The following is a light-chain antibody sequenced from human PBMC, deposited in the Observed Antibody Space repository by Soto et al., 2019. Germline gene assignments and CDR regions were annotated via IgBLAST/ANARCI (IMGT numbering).Light chain of an antibody. J-gene: IGKJ2*01. CDR2: GAS. Sequence: EIVLTQSPGTLSLSPGERATLSCRASQSVSSSYLAWYQQQPGQAPRLLIYGASSRATGIPDRFSGSGSGTDFTLTISRLEPEDFAVYYCQQYGNSPYTFCQGTKLEIK. CDR3: QQYGNSPYT. CDR1: QSVSSSY. V-gene: IGKV3-20*01.